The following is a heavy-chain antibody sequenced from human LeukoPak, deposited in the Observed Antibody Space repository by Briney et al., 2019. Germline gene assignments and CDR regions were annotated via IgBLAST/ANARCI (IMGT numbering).Heavy chain of an antibody. J-gene: IGHJ2*01. CDR1: GFTFDDYA. D-gene: IGHD3-10*01. Sequence: GGSLRLSCAASGFTFDDYAMHWVRQAPGKGLEWVSGISWNSGSIGYADSVKGRFTISRDNAKNSLYLQMNSLRAEDTALYYCAKATHYSPFFRVFKNWYFDLWGRGTLVTVSS. CDR2: ISWNSGSI. CDR3: AKATHYSPFFRVFKNWYFDL. V-gene: IGHV3-9*01.